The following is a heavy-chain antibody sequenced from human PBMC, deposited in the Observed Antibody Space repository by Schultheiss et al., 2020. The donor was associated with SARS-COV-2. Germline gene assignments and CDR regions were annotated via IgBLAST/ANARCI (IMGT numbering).Heavy chain of an antibody. D-gene: IGHD2-8*01. CDR2: IYHSGST. CDR3: AREKGTNGAFDY. CDR1: GGSISSGGYY. J-gene: IGHJ4*02. Sequence: SETLSLTCTVSGGSISSGGYYWSWIRQHPGKGLEWIGYIYHSGSTYYNPSLKSRVTISVDTSKNQFSLKLSSVTAADTAVYYCAREKGTNGAFDYWGQGTLVTVSS. V-gene: IGHV4-31*03.